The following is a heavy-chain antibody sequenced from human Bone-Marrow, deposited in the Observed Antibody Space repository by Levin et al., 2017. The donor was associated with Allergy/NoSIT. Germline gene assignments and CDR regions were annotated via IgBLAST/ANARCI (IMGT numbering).Heavy chain of an antibody. CDR1: GFTFSSYS. D-gene: IGHD2-15*01. J-gene: IGHJ4*02. CDR2: ISSSSSTI. CDR3: ARVSCSGGSGYSYFDY. Sequence: GGSLRLSCAASGFTFSSYSMNWVRQAPGKGLEWVSYISSSSSTIYYADSVKGRFTISRDNAKNSLYLQINSLRAEDTAVYYCARVSCSGGSGYSYFDYWGQGTLVTVSS. V-gene: IGHV3-48*04.